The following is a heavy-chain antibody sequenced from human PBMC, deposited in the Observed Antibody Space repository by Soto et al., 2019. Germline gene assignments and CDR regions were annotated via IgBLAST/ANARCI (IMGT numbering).Heavy chain of an antibody. Sequence: ASVKVSCKASGYTFTSYGISWVRQAPGQGLEWMGWISAYNGNTNYAQKLQGRVTMTTDTSTSTAYMELRSLRSDDTAVYYCARERRAYSSGWYSPIDYWGHGTLVTVSS. V-gene: IGHV1-18*01. D-gene: IGHD6-19*01. CDR3: ARERRAYSSGWYSPIDY. CDR1: GYTFTSYG. J-gene: IGHJ4*01. CDR2: ISAYNGNT.